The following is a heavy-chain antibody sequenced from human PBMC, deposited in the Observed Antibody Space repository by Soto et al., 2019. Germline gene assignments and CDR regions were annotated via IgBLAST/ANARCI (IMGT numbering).Heavy chain of an antibody. J-gene: IGHJ4*02. V-gene: IGHV3-21*01. D-gene: IGHD2-21*01. Sequence: GGSLRLSCAASGFTFTSYSMNWVRQAPGKGLEWVSSITSATYIYYADSVRGRFTISRDNAKNSLYLQMNSLRAEDTAVYYCVRDMHLWRLDSWGQGTLVTVSS. CDR2: ITSATYI. CDR3: VRDMHLWRLDS. CDR1: GFTFTSYS.